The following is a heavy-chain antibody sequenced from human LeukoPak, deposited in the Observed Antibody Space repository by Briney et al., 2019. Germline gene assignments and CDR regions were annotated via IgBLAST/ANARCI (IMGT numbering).Heavy chain of an antibody. D-gene: IGHD3-10*01. CDR3: AKGSGPIGEFGLYFVY. V-gene: IGHV3-23*01. CDR2: ISGSGGST. CDR1: GFTFSSYA. Sequence: GGSLRLSCAASGFTFSSYAMSWVRQAPGKGLEWVSAISGSGGSTYYADSVKGRFTISRDNSKNTLYLQMNSLRAEDTAVYYCAKGSGPIGEFGLYFVYWGEGTLVTVSS. J-gene: IGHJ4*02.